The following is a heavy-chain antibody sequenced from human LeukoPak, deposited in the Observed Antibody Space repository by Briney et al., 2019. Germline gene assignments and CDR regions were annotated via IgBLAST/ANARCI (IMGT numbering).Heavy chain of an antibody. CDR2: IYPGASDT. CDR1: EYNFTSYW. Sequence: VKSLKISGKCTEYNFTSYWIGWMRPMPGKGLEWKGIIYPGASDTRYSPSFQGQVTISADKSISTAYLQWSSLKASDTAMYYCATPARYSSSFDYWGQGTLVTVSS. J-gene: IGHJ4*02. V-gene: IGHV5-51*01. CDR3: ATPARYSSSFDY. D-gene: IGHD6-13*01.